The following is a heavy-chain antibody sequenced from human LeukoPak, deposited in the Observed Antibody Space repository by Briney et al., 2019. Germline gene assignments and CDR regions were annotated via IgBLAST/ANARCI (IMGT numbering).Heavy chain of an antibody. Sequence: SETLSLTCAVYGGSFSGYYWSWIRQPPGKGLEWIGYIHYSGSTNYNPSLKSRVTMSVDTSKNQFSLKLSSVTAADTAVYYCARERTTHYYYYYMDVWGKGTTVTISS. CDR3: ARERTTHYYYYYMDV. V-gene: IGHV4-59*12. CDR1: GGSFSGYY. D-gene: IGHD1-1*01. J-gene: IGHJ6*03. CDR2: IHYSGST.